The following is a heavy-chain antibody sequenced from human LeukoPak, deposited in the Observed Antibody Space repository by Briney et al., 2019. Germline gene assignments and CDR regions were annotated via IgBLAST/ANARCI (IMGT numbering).Heavy chain of an antibody. CDR3: AKEGPVESGGNDC. J-gene: IGHJ4*02. V-gene: IGHV3-30*18. D-gene: IGHD3-16*01. CDR2: ISYDGSNK. Sequence: GGSLRLSCAASGFTFSSYGMHWVRQAPGKGLEWVAVISYDGSNKYYADSVKGRFTISRDNSKNTLYLQMNGLRAEDTAVYYCAKEGPVESGGNDCWGQGTLVTVSS. CDR1: GFTFSSYG.